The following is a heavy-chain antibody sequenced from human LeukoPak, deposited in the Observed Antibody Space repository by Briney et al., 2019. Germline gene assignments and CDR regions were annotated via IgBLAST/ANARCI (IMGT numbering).Heavy chain of an antibody. CDR3: ARVPDYYYDSSGGRHDY. D-gene: IGHD3-22*01. J-gene: IGHJ4*02. V-gene: IGHV3-21*01. Sequence: PGGSLRLSCAASGFTFSSYRMNWVRQAPGKGLEWVSSISSSNTYIYYADSVKGRFTISRDNAKNSLSLQMNSLRAEDTAVYYCARVPDYYYDSSGGRHDYWGQGTLVTVSS. CDR2: ISSSNTYI. CDR1: GFTFSSYR.